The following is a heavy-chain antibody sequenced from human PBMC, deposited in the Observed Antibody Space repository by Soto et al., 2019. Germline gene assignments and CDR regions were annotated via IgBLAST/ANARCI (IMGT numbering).Heavy chain of an antibody. CDR3: TTGIYYDILTGYHNVAY. CDR1: GFNLSHPW. J-gene: IGHJ4*02. D-gene: IGHD3-9*01. CDR2: IKGNTDGGTA. Sequence: EVQLEESGGGLGKPGGSLRLSCAASGFNLSHPWMTWVRQAAGKGLEWVGRIKGNTDGGTADYAAPVKGRFTISRDDSKNTVYLQMNSLKTEDTAVYYCTTGIYYDILTGYHNVAYWGQGTLVTVSS. V-gene: IGHV3-15*01.